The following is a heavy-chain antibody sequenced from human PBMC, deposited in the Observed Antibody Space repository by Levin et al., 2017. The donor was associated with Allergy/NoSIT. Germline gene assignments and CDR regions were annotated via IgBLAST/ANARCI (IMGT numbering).Heavy chain of an antibody. CDR2: IDRDDNK. Sequence: SGPTLVKPTQTLTLTCTFSGFSLTSYGMCVSWIRQPPGRALEWLAFIDRDDNKYYSTPLKTRLTISKDTSKNQVVLTMTDRDHVDTATYYCARICEQVERGRDAFDVWGQGTVVTVSS. V-gene: IGHV2-70*01. J-gene: IGHJ3*01. CDR3: ARICEQVERGRDAFDV. CDR1: GFSLTSYGMC. D-gene: IGHD6-6*01.